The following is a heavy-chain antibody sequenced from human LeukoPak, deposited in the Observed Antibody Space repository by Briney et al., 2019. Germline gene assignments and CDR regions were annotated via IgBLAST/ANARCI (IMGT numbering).Heavy chain of an antibody. J-gene: IGHJ4*02. V-gene: IGHV3-21*06. CDR1: GFTFSSYS. CDR2: IDSSGGYM. Sequence: TGGSLRHSCAASGFTFSSYSMNWVRQAPGKGLEWVSSIDSSGGYMFYADSVKGRFIISRDNAKDSLYLQMNSLRVEDTAVYYCLRGDRRDYWGQGTLVTVSS. CDR3: LRGDRRDY.